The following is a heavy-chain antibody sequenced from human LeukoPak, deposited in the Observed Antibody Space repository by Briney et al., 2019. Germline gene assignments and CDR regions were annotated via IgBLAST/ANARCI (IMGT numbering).Heavy chain of an antibody. CDR3: ARDLHPDYYDSKGGAFDI. D-gene: IGHD3-22*01. CDR2: ISSSSSYI. V-gene: IGHV3-21*01. Sequence: GGSLRLSCAASGFTFSSYSMSWVRQAPGKGLEWVSSISSSSSYIYYADSVKGRFTISRDNAKNSLYLQMNSLRAEDTAVYYCARDLHPDYYDSKGGAFDIWGQGTMVTVSS. J-gene: IGHJ3*02. CDR1: GFTFSSYS.